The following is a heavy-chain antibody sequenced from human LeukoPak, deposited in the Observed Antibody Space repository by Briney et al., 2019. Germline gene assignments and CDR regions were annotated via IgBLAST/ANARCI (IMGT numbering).Heavy chain of an antibody. V-gene: IGHV3-49*04. CDR2: IRSNNYGGTT. Sequence: GGSLRLSCAASGFTFSSYGMHWVRQAPGKGLEWVGFIRSNNYGGTTEYAASVKGRFTISRDDSDSIAYLQMNSLKTEDTAVYYCTRGAKAATGLCDYWGQGTLVTVSS. CDR3: TRGAKAATGLCDY. D-gene: IGHD6-13*01. J-gene: IGHJ4*02. CDR1: GFTFSSYG.